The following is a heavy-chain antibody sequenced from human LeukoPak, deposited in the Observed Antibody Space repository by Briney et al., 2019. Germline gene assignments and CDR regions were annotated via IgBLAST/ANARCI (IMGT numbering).Heavy chain of an antibody. Sequence: GASVKVSCKVSGYTLTELSMHWVRQAPGKGLEWMGGFDPEDGETIYVQKFQGRVTMTEDTSTDTAYMELSSLRSEDTAVYYCATTWDILTGSPIDYWGQGTLVTVSS. J-gene: IGHJ4*02. V-gene: IGHV1-24*01. CDR1: GYTLTELS. CDR2: FDPEDGET. CDR3: ATTWDILTGSPIDY. D-gene: IGHD3-9*01.